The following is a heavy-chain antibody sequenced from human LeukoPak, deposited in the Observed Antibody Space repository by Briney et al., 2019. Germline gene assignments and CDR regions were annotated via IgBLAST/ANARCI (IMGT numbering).Heavy chain of an antibody. D-gene: IGHD3-22*01. J-gene: IGHJ4*02. Sequence: GGSLRLSCAASGFTFSSYGMHWVRQAPGKGLEWVAVIWYDGSNKYYADSVKGRFTISRDNSKNTLYLQMNSLRAEDTAMYYCTTYYDSGPSKDWGQGTLVTVSS. CDR2: IWYDGSNK. V-gene: IGHV3-33*01. CDR3: TTYYDSGPSKD. CDR1: GFTFSSYG.